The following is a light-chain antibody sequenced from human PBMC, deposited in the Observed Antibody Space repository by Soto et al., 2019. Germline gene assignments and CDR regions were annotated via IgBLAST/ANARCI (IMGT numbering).Light chain of an antibody. Sequence: EIVLTQSPGTLSLSPGDRATLSCRASQSVSSSYLAWYQQKPGQAPRLLIYGASSRATGIPDRFSGSGSGTDFTLTISRLEAEDFAVYYCQQYGTSPITFGQGTRREIK. J-gene: IGKJ5*01. CDR1: QSVSSSY. V-gene: IGKV3-20*01. CDR3: QQYGTSPIT. CDR2: GAS.